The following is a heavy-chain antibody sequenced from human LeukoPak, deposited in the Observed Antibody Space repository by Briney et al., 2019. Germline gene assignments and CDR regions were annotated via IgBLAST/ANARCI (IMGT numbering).Heavy chain of an antibody. CDR3: ARRGRGYYFDY. J-gene: IGHJ4*02. CDR2: IYYTGAT. D-gene: IGHD3-10*01. V-gene: IGHV4-39*01. Sequence: SETLSLTCTVSGGSISSSSYYWGWIRQPPGEGLEWIGIIYYTGATYYNPSLKSRVTISVDTSKNQFSLKLSSVTAADTAVYYCARRGRGYYFDYWGQGTLVTVSS. CDR1: GGSISSSSYY.